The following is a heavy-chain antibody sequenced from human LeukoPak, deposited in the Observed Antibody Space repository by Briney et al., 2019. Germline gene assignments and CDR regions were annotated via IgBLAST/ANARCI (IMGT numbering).Heavy chain of an antibody. CDR1: GFTFSSYS. J-gene: IGHJ4*02. Sequence: GGSLRLSCAASGFTFSSYSMNWVRQAPGKGLEWVSSISSSSSYIYYADSVKGRFTISRDNAKNSLYLQMNSLRAEGTAVYYCATISSGWLFDYWGQGTLVTVSS. CDR2: ISSSSSYI. D-gene: IGHD6-19*01. CDR3: ATISSGWLFDY. V-gene: IGHV3-21*01.